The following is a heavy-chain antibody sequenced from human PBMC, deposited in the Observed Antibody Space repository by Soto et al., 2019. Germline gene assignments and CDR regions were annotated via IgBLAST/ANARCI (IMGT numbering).Heavy chain of an antibody. CDR1: GYIFTTYW. J-gene: IGHJ4*02. D-gene: IGHD5-12*01. CDR2: INPTDSDT. Sequence: GESLKISCKASGYIFTTYWIAWVRQMPGKGLEWIGIINPTDSDTRYSPSFQGQVTISADKSISTTYLQWSSLKASDTAIYFCARQWNFDYWGQGTQVTVS. V-gene: IGHV5-51*01. CDR3: ARQWNFDY.